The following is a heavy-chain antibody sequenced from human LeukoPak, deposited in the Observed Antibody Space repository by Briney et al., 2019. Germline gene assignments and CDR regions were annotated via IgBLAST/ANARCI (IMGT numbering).Heavy chain of an antibody. D-gene: IGHD2-8*02. J-gene: IGHJ4*02. CDR1: GGSFSGYY. Sequence: SETLSLTCAVYGGSFSGYYWSWIRQPPGKGLEWIGSNYYNESTYYNPSFKSRVTIHVDMSENQFSLRLNSVTAADTAVYYCARGYSTGTPFFDYWGQGILVTVSS. CDR3: ARGYSTGTPFFDY. V-gene: IGHV4-34*01. CDR2: NYYNEST.